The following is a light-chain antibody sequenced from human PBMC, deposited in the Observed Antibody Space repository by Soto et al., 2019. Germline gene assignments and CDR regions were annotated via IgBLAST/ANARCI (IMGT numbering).Light chain of an antibody. J-gene: IGLJ1*01. CDR1: NSNIGAGYD. CDR2: GNS. CDR3: QSYGPSLSGYV. Sequence: QYVLAQPPSVSGAPGQRVTISCTWSNSNIGAGYDVHWYQQLPGTAPKLLIYGNSNRPSGVPDRFSGSKSGTSASLTITGLQAEDAADYYCQSYGPSLSGYVFGTGTKVTVL. V-gene: IGLV1-40*01.